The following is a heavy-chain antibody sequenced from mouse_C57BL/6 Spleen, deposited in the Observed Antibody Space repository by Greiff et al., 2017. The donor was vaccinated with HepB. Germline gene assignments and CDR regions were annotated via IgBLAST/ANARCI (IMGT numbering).Heavy chain of an antibody. CDR3: ARANYEYDVDYFDY. V-gene: IGHV5-17*01. J-gene: IGHJ2*01. CDR1: GFTFSDYG. D-gene: IGHD2-4*01. Sequence: EVKLMESGGGLVKPGGSLKLSCAASGFTFSDYGMHWVRQAPEKGLEWVAYISSGSSTIYYADTVKGRFTISRDNAKNTLFLQMTSLRSEDTAMYYCARANYEYDVDYFDYWGQGTTLTVSS. CDR2: ISSGSSTI.